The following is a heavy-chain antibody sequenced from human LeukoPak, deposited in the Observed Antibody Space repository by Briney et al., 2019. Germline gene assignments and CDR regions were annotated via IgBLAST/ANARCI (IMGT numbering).Heavy chain of an antibody. D-gene: IGHD1-26*01. CDR1: GFSFSSHG. V-gene: IGHV3-23*01. J-gene: IGHJ4*02. Sequence: GGTLRLSCAGSGFSFSSHGMNWVRQAPGKGLEWVSGISPSGDITYYTDSVRGRFTISRDNFKNTLYLQMSSLTAADTAVYYCAKDRSIGTYYTFDHWGQGTLVTVSS. CDR3: AKDRSIGTYYTFDH. CDR2: ISPSGDIT.